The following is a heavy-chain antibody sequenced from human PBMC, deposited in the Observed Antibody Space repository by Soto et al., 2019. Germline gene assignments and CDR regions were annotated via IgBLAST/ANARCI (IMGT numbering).Heavy chain of an antibody. J-gene: IGHJ4*02. CDR1: GYPFTSYG. CDR3: ARGARDYGSGNLIY. Sequence: QVQLLQSGDEVKKPGASVKVSCKASGYPFTSYGISWVRQAPGQGLEWMGWISAYNGNTNYAQKLQGRVTMTTDTSTSTAYMELRSLRSDDTAVYYGARGARDYGSGNLIYWGQGTLVTVSS. V-gene: IGHV1-18*01. CDR2: ISAYNGNT. D-gene: IGHD3-10*01.